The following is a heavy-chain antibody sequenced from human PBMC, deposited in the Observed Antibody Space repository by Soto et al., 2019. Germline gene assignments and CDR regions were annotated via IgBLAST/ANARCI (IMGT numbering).Heavy chain of an antibody. CDR2: ISYDGSNK. CDR3: ARLPYPRAVAAPFDP. J-gene: IGHJ5*02. CDR1: GFTFSSYA. D-gene: IGHD6-19*01. V-gene: IGHV3-30-3*01. Sequence: PGGSLRLSCAASGFTFSSYAMHWVRQAPGKGLEWVAVISYDGSNKYYADSVKGRFTISRDNSKNTLYLQMNSLRAEDTAVYYCARLPYPRAVAAPFDPWGQGTLVTVSS.